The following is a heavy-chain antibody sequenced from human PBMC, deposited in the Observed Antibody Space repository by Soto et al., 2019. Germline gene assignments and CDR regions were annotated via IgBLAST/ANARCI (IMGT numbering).Heavy chain of an antibody. CDR1: GFTFSHYG. CDR2: QWFDGSNK. CDR3: ARDVGDVMSTIQGHGMDV. V-gene: IGHV3-33*01. D-gene: IGHD5-12*01. J-gene: IGHJ6*02. Sequence: QVQLVESGGAVVQPGRSLRLSCVGSGFTFSHYGMHWVRQAPGKGLEWVAVQWFDGSNKFHADSVKGRFTISRDNSQNTLYLQMDSLRAEDTAVYYCARDVGDVMSTIQGHGMDVWGQGTTVTVSS.